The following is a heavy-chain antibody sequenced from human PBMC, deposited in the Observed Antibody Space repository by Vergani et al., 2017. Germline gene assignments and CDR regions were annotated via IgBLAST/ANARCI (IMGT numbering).Heavy chain of an antibody. Sequence: QVQLVQSGAEVKKPGSSVKVSCKASGGTFSSYTISWVRQAPGQGLEWMGRIIPILGIANYAQKFQGRVTITADKSTSTAYMELSSLRSEDTAVYYCAIDDFWSGYYAVYYYGMDVWGQGTTVTVSS. D-gene: IGHD3-3*01. J-gene: IGHJ6*02. V-gene: IGHV1-69*02. CDR1: GGTFSSYT. CDR2: IIPILGIA. CDR3: AIDDFWSGYYAVYYYGMDV.